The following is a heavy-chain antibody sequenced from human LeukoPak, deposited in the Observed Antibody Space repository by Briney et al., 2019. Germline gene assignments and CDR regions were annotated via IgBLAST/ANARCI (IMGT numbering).Heavy chain of an antibody. J-gene: IGHJ4*02. CDR1: GGSISSSSYY. Sequence: SETLSLTCTVSGGSISSSSYYWGWIRQPPGKGLEWIGSIYSSGSTNYNPSLKSRVTVSVDTSKNQFSLKLSSVTAADTAVYYCARLGCCSSGSCLGADYWGQGTLVTVSS. D-gene: IGHD2-15*01. CDR2: IYSSGST. V-gene: IGHV4-39*07. CDR3: ARLGCCSSGSCLGADY.